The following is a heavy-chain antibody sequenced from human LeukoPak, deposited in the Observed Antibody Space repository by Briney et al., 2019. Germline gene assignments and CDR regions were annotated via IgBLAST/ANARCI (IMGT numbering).Heavy chain of an antibody. CDR3: ATGRYYYDSSGYFNY. J-gene: IGHJ4*02. Sequence: ASVKVSCKASGYTFSDYYLHWLRQAPGQGLEWMGWMHPNSGGTNYAQKFQGRVTMTRDTSITTAYMDLSSLRAEDTALYYCATGRYYYDSSGYFNYWGQGTLVTVSS. CDR2: MHPNSGGT. V-gene: IGHV1-2*02. CDR1: GYTFSDYY. D-gene: IGHD3-22*01.